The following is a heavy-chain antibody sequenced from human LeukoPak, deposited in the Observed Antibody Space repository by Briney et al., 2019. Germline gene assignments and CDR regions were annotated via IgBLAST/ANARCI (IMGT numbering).Heavy chain of an antibody. V-gene: IGHV4-30-4*01. J-gene: IGHJ5*02. CDR3: ARTYYDILTGSLDWFDP. CDR1: GGSISSGDYY. Sequence: SETLSLTCTVSGGSISSGDYYWSWIRQPPGKGLEWIGYIYYSGSTYYNPSLKSRVTISVDTSKNQFSLKLSSVTAADTAGYYCARTYYDILTGSLDWFDPWGQGTLVTVSS. CDR2: IYYSGST. D-gene: IGHD3-9*01.